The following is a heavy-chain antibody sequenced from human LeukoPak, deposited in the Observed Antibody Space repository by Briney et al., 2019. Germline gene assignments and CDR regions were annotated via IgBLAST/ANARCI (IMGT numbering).Heavy chain of an antibody. J-gene: IGHJ4*02. CDR3: AREVYSFASD. D-gene: IGHD5-18*01. CDR1: GFTFSSNV. V-gene: IGHV3-30-3*01. Sequence: GGSLRVSCAASGFTFSSNVMHWVRQAPGKGLEWVAIISLDGSKKYYADSVKGRFTISRDNSKNTLYLQMNNLRAEDTAVYYCAREVYSFASDWGQGALVTVSS. CDR2: ISLDGSKK.